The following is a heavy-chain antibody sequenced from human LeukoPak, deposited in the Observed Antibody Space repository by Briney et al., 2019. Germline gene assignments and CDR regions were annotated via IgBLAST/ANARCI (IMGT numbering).Heavy chain of an antibody. CDR2: IYSGGST. Sequence: HPGGSLRLSCAASGFTVSSNYMSWVRQAPGKGLEWVSVIYSGGSTYYADSVKGRFTISRDNSKNTLYLQMNSLRAEDTAVYYCARVGLGYCSSTSCPFDYWGQGTLVTVSS. J-gene: IGHJ4*02. CDR1: GFTVSSNY. D-gene: IGHD2-2*03. V-gene: IGHV3-66*02. CDR3: ARVGLGYCSSTSCPFDY.